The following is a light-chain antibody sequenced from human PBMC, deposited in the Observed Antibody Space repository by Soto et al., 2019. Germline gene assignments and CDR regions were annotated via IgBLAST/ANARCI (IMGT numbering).Light chain of an antibody. Sequence: QSVMTQPPSVSAAPGQTVTISCSGSSSNIGSKTVSWYQQLPGSAPRVLIYNNNERPSGVPDRFSGSKSGTSASLAISGLQSEDEADYYCATWDDSLPAVFGGGTKLTVL. J-gene: IGLJ2*01. V-gene: IGLV1-44*01. CDR2: NNN. CDR3: ATWDDSLPAV. CDR1: SSNIGSKT.